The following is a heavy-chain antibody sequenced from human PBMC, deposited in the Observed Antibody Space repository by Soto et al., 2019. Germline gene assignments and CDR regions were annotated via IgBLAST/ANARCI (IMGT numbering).Heavy chain of an antibody. J-gene: IGHJ6*03. CDR3: ARLEQQLGIYYMDV. Sequence: SETLSLTCTVSGGSISSSSYYWGWIRQPPGKGLEWIGSIYYSGSTYYNPSLKSRFTISVDTSKNQFSLKLSSVTAADTAVYYCARLEQQLGIYYMDVWGKGTTVTVSS. CDR2: IYYSGST. CDR1: GGSISSSSYY. D-gene: IGHD6-13*01. V-gene: IGHV4-39*01.